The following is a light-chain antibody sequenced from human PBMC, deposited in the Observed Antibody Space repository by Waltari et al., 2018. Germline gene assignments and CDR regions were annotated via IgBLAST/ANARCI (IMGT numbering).Light chain of an antibody. CDR3: QSYDSSLGGWV. J-gene: IGLJ3*02. CDR2: DNA. Sequence: QSVLTQPPSVSGAPGQRVTISRSGSDSHIGAGYVGHWYQQLPGTAPKLLIYDNANRPSGVPDRFSGSKSGTSASLAITGLQAEDEADYYCQSYDSSLGGWVFGGGTKLTVL. V-gene: IGLV1-40*01. CDR1: DSHIGAGYV.